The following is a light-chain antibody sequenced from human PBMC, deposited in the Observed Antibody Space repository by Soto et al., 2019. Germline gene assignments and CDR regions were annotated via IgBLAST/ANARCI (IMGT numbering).Light chain of an antibody. CDR3: QQANSFPLT. CDR1: QDMSNW. Sequence: DIHMTQSPSSVSASVGDRVTITCRASQDMSNWLAWYQQKPGKAPKLLIYAASNLQSGVPSRFSGSGSGTDFTLTISSLQPEDFATYYCQQANSFPLTFGGGTKVEIK. CDR2: AAS. J-gene: IGKJ4*01. V-gene: IGKV1-12*01.